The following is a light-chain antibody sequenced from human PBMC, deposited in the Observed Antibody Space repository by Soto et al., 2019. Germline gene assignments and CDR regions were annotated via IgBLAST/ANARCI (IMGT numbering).Light chain of an antibody. CDR1: QSISTW. CDR2: TAS. CDR3: QHYNRYSPYT. J-gene: IGKJ2*01. V-gene: IGKV1-5*03. Sequence: DIQMTQFPSTLTASIGDRVTITCRASQSISTWLAWYQQKAGKVPKLLIYTASSLETGVPSRFSGSGSGTEFTLTISSLQPDDFATYYCQHYNRYSPYTFGQGTRLEIK.